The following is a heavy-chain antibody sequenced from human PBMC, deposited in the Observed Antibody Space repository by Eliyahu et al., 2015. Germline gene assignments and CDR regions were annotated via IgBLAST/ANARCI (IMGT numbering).Heavy chain of an antibody. J-gene: IGHJ3*02. Sequence: EVQLVESGGGLVQPGGSLRLSCAASGFXFXXYXXXWXRQXPGKGVEWVSAISGSGGSTYYADSVKGRFTISRDNSKNTLYLQMNSLRAEDTAVYYCAKMGTRFLEWLPMPHDAFDIWGQGTMVTVSS. CDR3: AKMGTRFLEWLPMPHDAFDI. CDR2: ISGSGGST. V-gene: IGHV3-23*04. D-gene: IGHD3-3*01. CDR1: GFXFXXYX.